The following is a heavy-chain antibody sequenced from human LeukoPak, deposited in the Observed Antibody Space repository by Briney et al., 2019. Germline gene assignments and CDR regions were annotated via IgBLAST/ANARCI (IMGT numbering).Heavy chain of an antibody. Sequence: PSETLSLTCAVSGYSISSGYYWGWIRQPPGKGLEWIGSIYHSGSTCYNPSLKSRVTISVDTSKNQFSLKLSSVTAADTAVYYCARHFSRYSNYASAATSLDYWGQGTLVTVSS. CDR1: GYSISSGYY. D-gene: IGHD4-11*01. CDR3: ARHFSRYSNYASAATSLDY. V-gene: IGHV4-38-2*01. J-gene: IGHJ4*02. CDR2: IYHSGST.